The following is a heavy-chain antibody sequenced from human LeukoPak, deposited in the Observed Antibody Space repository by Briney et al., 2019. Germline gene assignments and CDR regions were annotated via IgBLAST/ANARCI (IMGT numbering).Heavy chain of an antibody. CDR1: XXXNXX. CDR2: XKSKTDGGTT. D-gene: IGHD3-22*01. J-gene: IGHJ4*02. V-gene: IGHV3-15*01. CDR3: TTDLYYDSSGYYY. Sequence: XXXNXXMSWXRXAPGXGLEWVXXXKSKTDGGTTDYAAPVKGRFTISRDDSKNTLYLQMNSLKTEDTAVYYCTTDLYYDSSGYYYLGQGTLVTVSS.